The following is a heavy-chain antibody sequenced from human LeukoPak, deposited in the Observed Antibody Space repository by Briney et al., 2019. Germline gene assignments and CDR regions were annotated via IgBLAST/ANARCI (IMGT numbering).Heavy chain of an antibody. V-gene: IGHV4-39*01. Sequence: SQTLSLTCTVSGGSISSSSYYLGWIRQPPGKGLEWIGSIYYSGSTYYNPSLKSRVTISVDTSKNQFSLKLSSVTAADTAVYYCAIASLYYYYMDVWGKGTTVTVSS. CDR2: IYYSGST. J-gene: IGHJ6*03. CDR3: AIASLYYYYMDV. CDR1: GGSISSSSYY.